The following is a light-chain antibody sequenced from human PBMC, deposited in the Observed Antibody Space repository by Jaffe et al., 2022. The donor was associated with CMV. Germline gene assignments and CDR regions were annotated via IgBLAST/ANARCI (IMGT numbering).Light chain of an antibody. CDR2: QDS. CDR3: QAWDSSTGV. Sequence: SYEVTQPPSVSVSPGQTASITCSGDKLGDRYACWYQQKPGRSPVLLIYQDSKRPSGIPERFSGSNSGNTATLTISGTQAMDEADYYCQAWDSSTGVFGTGTKVTVL. V-gene: IGLV3-1*01. J-gene: IGLJ1*01. CDR1: KLGDRY.